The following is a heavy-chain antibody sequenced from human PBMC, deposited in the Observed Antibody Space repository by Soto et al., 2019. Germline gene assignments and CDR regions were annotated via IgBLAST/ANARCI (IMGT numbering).Heavy chain of an antibody. CDR2: INPNSGGT. CDR1: GYTFTGYY. CDR3: GGGGRGGYLGWGGGWGAFDI. J-gene: IGHJ3*02. V-gene: IGHV1-2*02. D-gene: IGHD1-26*01. Sequence: QVQLVQSGAEVKKPGASVKVSCKASGYTFTGYYMHWVRQAPGQGLEWMGWINPNSGGTNYAQKFQGRVTMTRDTANRTGYMGVRRRGSGGRGVYLWGGGGRGGYLGWGGGWGAFDIWGQGTMVTVSS.